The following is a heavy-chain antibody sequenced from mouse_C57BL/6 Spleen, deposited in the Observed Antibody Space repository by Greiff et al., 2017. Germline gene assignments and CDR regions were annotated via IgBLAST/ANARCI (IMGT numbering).Heavy chain of an antibody. D-gene: IGHD1-1*01. CDR1: GYSFTGYY. CDR2: INPSTGGT. J-gene: IGHJ2*01. CDR3: ARGLYYYGSSPPFDY. V-gene: IGHV1-43*01. Sequence: VQLQQSGPELVKPGASVKISCKASGYSFTGYYMHWVKQSSEKSLEWIGEINPSTGGTSYNQKFKGKATLTVDTSSSTAYMQLKSLTSEDSAVYYCARGLYYYGSSPPFDYWGQGTTLTVSS.